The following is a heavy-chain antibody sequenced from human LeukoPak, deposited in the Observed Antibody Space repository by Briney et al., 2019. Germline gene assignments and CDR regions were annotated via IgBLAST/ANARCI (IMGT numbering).Heavy chain of an antibody. CDR2: IYTSGST. D-gene: IGHD6-19*01. Sequence: PSETLSLTCTVSGGSISGYYWSWIRQPAGKGLEWIGRIYTSGSTNYNPSLKSRVTMSVDTSKNQFSLKLSSVTAADTAVYYCARDGEDIAVAGTDWFDPWGQGTLVTVSS. CDR1: GGSISGYY. CDR3: ARDGEDIAVAGTDWFDP. J-gene: IGHJ5*02. V-gene: IGHV4-4*07.